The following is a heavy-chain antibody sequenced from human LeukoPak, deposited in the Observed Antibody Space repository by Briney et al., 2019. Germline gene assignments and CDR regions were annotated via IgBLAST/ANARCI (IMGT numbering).Heavy chain of an antibody. Sequence: GGSLRLSCAASGFTFSSYAMSWVRQAPGKGLEWVSAISGSGGSTYYADSVKGRFTISRDNSKNTLTLYLQMISLRAEDTAVYYCAKFRFGSGPPSDYWGQGTLVTVSS. CDR3: AKFRFGSGPPSDY. CDR1: GFTFSSYA. D-gene: IGHD2-15*01. CDR2: ISGSGGST. V-gene: IGHV3-23*01. J-gene: IGHJ4*02.